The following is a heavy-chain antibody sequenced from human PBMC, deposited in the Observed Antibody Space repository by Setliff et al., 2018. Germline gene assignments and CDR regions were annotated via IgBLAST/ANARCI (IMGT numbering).Heavy chain of an antibody. CDR2: FHTGGST. CDR3: ARSPKLQITMVLYYFDY. D-gene: IGHD3-10*01. V-gene: IGHV4-61*09. J-gene: IGHJ4*02. Sequence: SETLSLTCTVSGDSISSGSYYWTWIRQPAGKGLEWIGHFHTGGSTNYNRSLRSRVSISVDTSKNQFSLKLSSVTAADTAVYYCARSPKLQITMVLYYFDYWGQGTLVTVSS. CDR1: GDSISSGSYY.